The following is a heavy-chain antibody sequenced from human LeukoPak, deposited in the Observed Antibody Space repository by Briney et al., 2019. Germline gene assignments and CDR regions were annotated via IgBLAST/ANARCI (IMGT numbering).Heavy chain of an antibody. V-gene: IGHV4-59*01. CDR3: ARDSPMDFWSGYPTSDAFDI. Sequence: PSETLSLTCSVSDDSITMYYWTWLRQPPGKGLEWIGYIYYSGSTNYNPSLKSRVTISVDTSKNQFSLKLSSVTAADTAVYYCARDSPMDFWSGYPTSDAFDIWGQGTMVTVSS. J-gene: IGHJ3*02. CDR2: IYYSGST. CDR1: DDSITMYY. D-gene: IGHD3-3*01.